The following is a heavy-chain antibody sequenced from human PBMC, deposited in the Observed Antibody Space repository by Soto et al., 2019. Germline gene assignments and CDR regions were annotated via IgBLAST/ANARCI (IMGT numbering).Heavy chain of an antibody. V-gene: IGHV5-51*01. D-gene: IGHD3-10*01. CDR3: AGGGVRGVITRTRDYYGMDV. CDR2: IYPGDSDT. Sequence: GESLKISCKCSGYSFTSYWIGWVRQMPGKGLECMGIIYPGDSDTRYSPSFQGQVTISADKSISTAYLQWSSLKASDTAMYYCAGGGVRGVITRTRDYYGMDVWGQGTTVTVSS. CDR1: GYSFTSYW. J-gene: IGHJ6*02.